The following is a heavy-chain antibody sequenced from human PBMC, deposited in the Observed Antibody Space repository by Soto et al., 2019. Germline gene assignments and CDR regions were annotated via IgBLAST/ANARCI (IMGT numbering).Heavy chain of an antibody. CDR2: IYYSGST. V-gene: IGHV4-59*01. CDR1: GGSINSYY. CDR3: ARAAYYSDSFGYFLDL. Sequence: SETLSLTCTVSGGSINSYYWSWIRQTPGKGLEWIGYIYYSGSTNYNPSLKSRVTTSLDTSKNQISLKLSSVTAADSAVYYCARAAYYSDSFGYFLDLGGQGTLVTVSS. D-gene: IGHD3-22*01. J-gene: IGHJ5*02.